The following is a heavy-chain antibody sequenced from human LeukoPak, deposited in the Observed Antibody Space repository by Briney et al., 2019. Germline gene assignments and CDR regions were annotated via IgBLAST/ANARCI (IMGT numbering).Heavy chain of an antibody. D-gene: IGHD1-14*01. CDR2: INPNSGGT. Sequence: ASVKVSCKASGYTFTGYYMHWVRQAPGQGLEWMGWINPNSGGTNYAQKFRGRVTMTRDTSISTAYMELSRLRSDDTAVYYCARDLGISFLIDWFDPWGQGTLVTVSS. CDR1: GYTFTGYY. CDR3: ARDLGISFLIDWFDP. J-gene: IGHJ5*02. V-gene: IGHV1-2*02.